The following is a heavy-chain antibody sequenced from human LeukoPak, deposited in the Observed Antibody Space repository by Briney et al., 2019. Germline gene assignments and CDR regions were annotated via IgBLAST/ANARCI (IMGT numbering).Heavy chain of an antibody. CDR3: ASWSLLAAAGTFDY. CDR2: IYYSGST. D-gene: IGHD6-13*01. CDR1: GGSISKIATRHC. J-gene: IGHJ4*02. Sequence: SETLSLTCTVSGGSISKIATRHCWTWIRQPPGKGLEWIGSIYYSGSTYYNPSLKSRVTISVDTSKNQFSLKLSSVTAADTAVYYCASWSLLAAAGTFDYWGQGTLVTVSS. V-gene: IGHV4-39*07.